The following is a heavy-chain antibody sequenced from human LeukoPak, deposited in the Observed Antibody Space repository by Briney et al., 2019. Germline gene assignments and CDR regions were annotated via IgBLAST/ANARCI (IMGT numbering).Heavy chain of an antibody. Sequence: TGGSLRLSCAASGFTFSSYAMSWVRQAPGKGLEWASAISGSGGSTYYADSVKGRFTISRDNSKNTLYLQMNSLRAEDTAVYYCAKGGNPMIVVVTDAFDIWGQGTMVTVSS. J-gene: IGHJ3*02. V-gene: IGHV3-23*01. CDR2: ISGSGGST. CDR1: GFTFSSYA. D-gene: IGHD3-22*01. CDR3: AKGGNPMIVVVTDAFDI.